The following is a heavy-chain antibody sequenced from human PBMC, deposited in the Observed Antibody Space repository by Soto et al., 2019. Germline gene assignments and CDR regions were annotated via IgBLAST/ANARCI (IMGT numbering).Heavy chain of an antibody. D-gene: IGHD4-17*01. CDR3: ARYGDSLKSYGMDV. CDR2: VSSSGSTI. CDR1: GFTFSSYE. Sequence: GGSLRLSCAASGFTFSSYEMNWVRQAPGKGLEWVSYVSSSGSTIYYADSVKGRFTISRDNAKNSLYLQMNSLRAEDTAVYYCARYGDSLKSYGMDVWGQGTTVTVSS. J-gene: IGHJ6*02. V-gene: IGHV3-48*03.